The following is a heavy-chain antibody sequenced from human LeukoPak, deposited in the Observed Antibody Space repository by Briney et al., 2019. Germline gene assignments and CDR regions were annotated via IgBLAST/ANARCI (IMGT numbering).Heavy chain of an antibody. D-gene: IGHD3-22*01. V-gene: IGHV1-8*01. CDR2: MNPNSGNT. Sequence: ASVKVSCEASGYTFTSYDINWVRQATGQGLEWMGWMNPNSGNTGYAQKFQGRVTMTRNTSISTAYMELSSLRSEDTAVYYCARGVRHYYDSSGYYWVYWGQGTLVTVSS. CDR3: ARGVRHYYDSSGYYWVY. J-gene: IGHJ4*02. CDR1: GYTFTSYD.